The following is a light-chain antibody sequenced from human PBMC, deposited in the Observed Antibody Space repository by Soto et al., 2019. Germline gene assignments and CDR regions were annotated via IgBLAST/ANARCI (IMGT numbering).Light chain of an antibody. CDR2: DAS. CDR3: QQYNSYSLA. J-gene: IGKJ4*01. V-gene: IGKV1-5*01. CDR1: QSISSW. Sequence: DIQMTQSPSTLSASVGDRVTITCRASQSISSWLAWYQQKPGKAPKLLIYDASSLESVVPSRFRGRGSGTEFTLTISSLQPDDFATYYCQQYNSYSLAFGGGTKVE.